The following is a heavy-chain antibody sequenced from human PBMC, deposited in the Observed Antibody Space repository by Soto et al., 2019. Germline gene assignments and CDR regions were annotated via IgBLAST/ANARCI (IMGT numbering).Heavy chain of an antibody. Sequence: ASVKGSCTASGDPSSSYSLHWLRQAPGQGLEWMGWISAYNGKTNYAQKLQGRVTMTTDTSTSTAYMELRSLRSDDTAVYYCERCRVGSSWSSNDYWGQGTLVTVSS. CDR1: GDPSSSYS. J-gene: IGHJ4*02. D-gene: IGHD2-15*01. CDR2: ISAYNGKT. V-gene: IGHV1-18*01. CDR3: ERCRVGSSWSSNDY.